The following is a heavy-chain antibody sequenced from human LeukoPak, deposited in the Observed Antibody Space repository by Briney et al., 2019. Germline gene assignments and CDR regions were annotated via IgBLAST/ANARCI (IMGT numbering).Heavy chain of an antibody. CDR1: GFTFGDYT. V-gene: IGHV3-9*03. CDR3: AKGCTFHGVAHASGYFDY. Sequence: PGRSVRLSCVTSGFTFGDYTMHWVRQVPGKGLEWLAGITWDGGNIAYADSVKGRFTISRDNSKSSLYMQMNSLRNEDMAFYFCAKGCTFHGVAHASGYFDYWGRRTLVTVSS. D-gene: IGHD3-3*01. CDR2: ITWDGGNI. J-gene: IGHJ4*02.